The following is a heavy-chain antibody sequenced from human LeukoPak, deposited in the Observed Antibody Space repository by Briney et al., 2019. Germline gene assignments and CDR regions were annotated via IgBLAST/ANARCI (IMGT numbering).Heavy chain of an antibody. CDR3: ARSVVRGVLNFFDY. J-gene: IGHJ4*02. Sequence: SDTLSLTCTVSGGSISSYYWSWIRQPPGKGLEWIGYIYYSGSTNYNPSLKSRVTISVDTSKNQFSLKLSSVTAADTAVYYCARSVVRGVLNFFDYWGQGTLVTVSS. V-gene: IGHV4-59*07. D-gene: IGHD3-10*02. CDR1: GGSISSYY. CDR2: IYYSGST.